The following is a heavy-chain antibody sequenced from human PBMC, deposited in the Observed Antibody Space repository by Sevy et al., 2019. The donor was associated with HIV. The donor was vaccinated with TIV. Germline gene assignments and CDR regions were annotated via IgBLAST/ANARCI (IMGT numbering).Heavy chain of an antibody. CDR2: ISGGGGST. CDR1: GFTFSSYA. V-gene: IGHV3-23*01. Sequence: GGSLRLSCAASGFTFSSYAMSWVRQAPGKGLEWVSAISGGGGSTYYAHSVKGRFPISGDNSKTTLNRQMNSLRAEDTAVYDCAKDVGTRAGYSSDQPDYWGQGTLVTVSS. CDR3: AKDVGTRAGYSSDQPDY. D-gene: IGHD6-25*01. J-gene: IGHJ4*02.